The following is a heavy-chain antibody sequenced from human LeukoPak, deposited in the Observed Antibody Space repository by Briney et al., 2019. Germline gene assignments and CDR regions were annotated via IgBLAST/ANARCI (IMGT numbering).Heavy chain of an antibody. CDR1: GFTVSTNC. J-gene: IGHJ4*02. CDR3: ARVDTTLPYKLDY. V-gene: IGHV3-53*04. CDR2: IYNTGST. Sequence: WGSLRLTCAASGFTVSTNCMIWVRQPPGKGLEWVSVIYNTGSTYNADSVKGRFTISRHNSKNTVYLQMNNLRAEDTAMYYCARVDTTLPYKLDYCGQ. D-gene: IGHD1-1*01.